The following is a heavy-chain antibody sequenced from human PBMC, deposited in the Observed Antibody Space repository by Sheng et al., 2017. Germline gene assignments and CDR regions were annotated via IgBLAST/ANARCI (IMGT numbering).Heavy chain of an antibody. CDR3: AGDYGFDGWFDP. D-gene: IGHD3-10*01. J-gene: IGHJ5*02. Sequence: QLQLQESGPGLVKPSETLSLTCTVSGGSISSSSYYWGWIRQPPGKGLEWIGSIYYSGSTYYNPSLKSRVTISVDTSKNQFSLKLSSVTAADTAVYYCAGDYGFDGWFDPWGQGTLVTVSS. V-gene: IGHV4-39*07. CDR1: GGSISSSSYY. CDR2: IYYSGST.